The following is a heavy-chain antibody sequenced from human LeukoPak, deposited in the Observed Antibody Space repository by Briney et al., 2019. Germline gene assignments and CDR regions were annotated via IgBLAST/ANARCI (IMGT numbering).Heavy chain of an antibody. CDR2: ISGSGGST. CDR3: ARDWGYSSSSYYFDY. CDR1: GFTFSSYA. Sequence: PGGSLRLSCAASGFTFSSYAMSWVRQAPGKGLEWVSAISGSGGSTYYADSVKGRFTISRDNSKNTLYLQMNSLRAEDTAVYYCARDWGYSSSSYYFDYWGQGTLVTVSS. J-gene: IGHJ4*02. V-gene: IGHV3-23*01. D-gene: IGHD6-6*01.